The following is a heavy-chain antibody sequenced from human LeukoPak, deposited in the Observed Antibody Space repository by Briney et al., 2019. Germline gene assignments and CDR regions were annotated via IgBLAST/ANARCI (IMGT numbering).Heavy chain of an antibody. J-gene: IGHJ4*02. V-gene: IGHV4-59*01. CDR2: IYYSGST. D-gene: IGHD2-2*01. CDR3: ARAFRGCSSTSCLYFDY. Sequence: PSETLSLTCTVSGGSISSYYWSWIRQPPGKGLEWIGYIYYSGSTNYNPSLKSRVTISVDTSKNQFSLKLSSVTAADTAVYYCARAFRGCSSTSCLYFDYWGQGTLVTVSS. CDR1: GGSISSYY.